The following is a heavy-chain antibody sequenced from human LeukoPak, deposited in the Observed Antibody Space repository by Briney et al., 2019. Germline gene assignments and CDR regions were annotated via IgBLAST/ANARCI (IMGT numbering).Heavy chain of an antibody. D-gene: IGHD3-3*01. CDR2: IYYSGST. CDR1: GGSISSYY. Sequence: SETLSLTCTVSGGSISSYYWSWIRQPPGKGLEWIGYIYYSGSTNYNPSLKSRVTISVDTSMNQFSLKLSSVTAADTAVYYCARDNPYYDFWSGYYMSGMDVWGQGTTVTVSS. V-gene: IGHV4-59*01. J-gene: IGHJ6*02. CDR3: ARDNPYYDFWSGYYMSGMDV.